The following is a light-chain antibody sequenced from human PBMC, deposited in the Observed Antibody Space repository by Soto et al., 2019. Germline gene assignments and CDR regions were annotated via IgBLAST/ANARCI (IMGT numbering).Light chain of an antibody. CDR3: AAWDDRLSDLL. V-gene: IGLV1-44*01. CDR1: NSNIGSNP. J-gene: IGLJ2*01. CDR2: SNY. Sequence: QSVLTQPPSASGTPGPRVTISCSGSNSNIGSNPVHWYQQFPGTAPKVLIYSNYQRPSGVPDRFSGSKSGTSASLAISGLQSEDEADYYCAAWDDRLSDLLFGGGTQLTVL.